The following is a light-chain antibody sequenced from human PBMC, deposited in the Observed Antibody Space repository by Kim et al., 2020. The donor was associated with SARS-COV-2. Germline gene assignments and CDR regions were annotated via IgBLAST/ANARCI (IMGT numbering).Light chain of an antibody. J-gene: IGKJ4*01. CDR1: QSVSSSY. CDR2: GAS. CDR3: QQYGASPRT. Sequence: EIVLTQSPGTLSLSPGERATLSCGASQSVSSSYLAWYQHKPGQAPRLLIYGASSRATGIPDRFSGSGSGTDFTLTISRLEPEDFAVYYCQQYGASPRTFGGGTKVEIK. V-gene: IGKV3-20*01.